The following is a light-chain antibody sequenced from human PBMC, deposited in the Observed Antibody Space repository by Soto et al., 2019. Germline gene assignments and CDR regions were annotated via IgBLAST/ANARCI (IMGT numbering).Light chain of an antibody. V-gene: IGLV2-8*01. Sequence: QSVLTKPPSASGYPGQSVTISCTGTKNHIGVYDFVSWYQHHPGKAPRLIIYEVVQRPSGVPDRFSGSKSGNTASLTVSGLQAADEADYFCKSYAGSNTYVFGSGTRSPS. J-gene: IGLJ1*01. CDR3: KSYAGSNTYV. CDR2: EVV. CDR1: KNHIGVYDF.